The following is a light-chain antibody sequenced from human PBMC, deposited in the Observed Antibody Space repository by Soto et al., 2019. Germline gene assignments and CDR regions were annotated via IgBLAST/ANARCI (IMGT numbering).Light chain of an antibody. J-gene: IGKJ4*01. V-gene: IGKV3-20*01. Sequence: EIVLTQSPGTLSLSPGERVTLSCRASQRISSSYLAGYQQKPGQAPRLLIYGASSRATGIPDRFSGSGSGTDFTLTISRLEPEDFAVYYCQQYGSSPLTFGGGTKVEIK. CDR1: QRISSSY. CDR2: GAS. CDR3: QQYGSSPLT.